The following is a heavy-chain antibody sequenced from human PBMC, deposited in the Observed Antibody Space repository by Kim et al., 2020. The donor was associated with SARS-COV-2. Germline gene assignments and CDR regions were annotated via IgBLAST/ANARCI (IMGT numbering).Heavy chain of an antibody. CDR2: IYYSGST. CDR3: ARNGCSGGSCYWFDP. J-gene: IGHJ5*02. Sequence: SETLSLTCTVSGGSISSSSYYWGWIRQPPGKGLEWIGSIYYSGSTYYNPSLKSRVTISVDTSKNQFSLKLSSVTAADTAVYYCARNGCSGGSCYWFDPWGQGTLVTVSS. D-gene: IGHD2-15*01. CDR1: GGSISSSSYY. V-gene: IGHV4-39*07.